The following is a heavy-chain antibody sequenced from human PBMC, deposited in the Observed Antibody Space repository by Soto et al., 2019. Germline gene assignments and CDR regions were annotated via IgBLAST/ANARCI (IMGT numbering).Heavy chain of an antibody. CDR3: ARDYYYYDSSGYYPTPDAFDI. D-gene: IGHD3-22*01. Sequence: PGGSLRLSCAASGFTFSSYGMHWVRQAPGKRLEWVAVIWYDGSNKYYADSVKGRSTISRDNSKNTLYLQMNSLRAEDTAVYYCARDYYYYDSSGYYPTPDAFDIWGQGTMVTVSS. CDR1: GFTFSSYG. J-gene: IGHJ3*02. CDR2: IWYDGSNK. V-gene: IGHV3-33*01.